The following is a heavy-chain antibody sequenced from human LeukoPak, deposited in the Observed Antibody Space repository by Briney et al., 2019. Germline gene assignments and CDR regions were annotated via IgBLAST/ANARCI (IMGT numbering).Heavy chain of an antibody. J-gene: IGHJ5*02. V-gene: IGHV1-2*02. Sequence: ASVKVSCKASGYTFTGYYMHWVRQAPGQGLEWMGWINPNSGGTNYAQKFQGRVTMTRDTSISTAYMELSRLRSDDTAVYYCARVWGSTGTSVGWFDPWGQGILVTVSS. CDR3: ARVWGSTGTSVGWFDP. CDR2: INPNSGGT. CDR1: GYTFTGYY. D-gene: IGHD3-16*01.